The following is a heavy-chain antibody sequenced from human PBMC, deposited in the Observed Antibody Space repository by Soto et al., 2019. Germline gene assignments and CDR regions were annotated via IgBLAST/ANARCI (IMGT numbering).Heavy chain of an antibody. J-gene: IGHJ5*02. D-gene: IGHD3-22*01. CDR2: IYWDDNK. V-gene: IGHV2-5*02. CDR1: GFSLSTSGVG. Sequence: QITLKESGPTLVKPTQTLTLTCTFSGFSLSTSGVGVGWIRQPPGKALEWLALIYWDDNKRYSPSLKTRLTITKVTCKNQVVLTMTNMDPVDTATYYCAHRIVTNNWFDPWGQGTLVTVSS. CDR3: AHRIVTNNWFDP.